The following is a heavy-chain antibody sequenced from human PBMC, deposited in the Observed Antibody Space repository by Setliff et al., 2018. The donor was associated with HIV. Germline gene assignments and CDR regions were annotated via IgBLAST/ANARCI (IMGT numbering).Heavy chain of an antibody. Sequence: GGSLRLSCVGSGFTFSSYWMHWVRLAPGKGLVWVSRINSDGSSIDYADSVKGRCSISRDNGKNTLYLQLNSLRAEDTAVYYCAGRHRSGSYFDPWGQGTLVTVSS. V-gene: IGHV3-74*01. D-gene: IGHD3-10*01. CDR2: INSDGSSI. CDR3: AGRHRSGSYFDP. J-gene: IGHJ5*02. CDR1: GFTFSSYW.